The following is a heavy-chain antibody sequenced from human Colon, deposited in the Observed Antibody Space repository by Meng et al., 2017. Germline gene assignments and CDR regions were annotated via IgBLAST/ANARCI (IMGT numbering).Heavy chain of an antibody. CDR2: IYSSGSA. CDR3: ARSPHNPALVPKALSNPFHL. CDR1: GGSINSSPYF. J-gene: IGHJ3*01. V-gene: IGHV4-39*07. Sequence: SETLSLTCSVSGGSINSSPYFWGWIRQSPGKGLEWIGSIYSSGSAYINPSLSSRVTVSIDTSKNQFFLKLRSVTAADSAMYFCARSPHNPALVPKALSNPFHLWGQGTMVTVSS. D-gene: IGHD5/OR15-5a*01.